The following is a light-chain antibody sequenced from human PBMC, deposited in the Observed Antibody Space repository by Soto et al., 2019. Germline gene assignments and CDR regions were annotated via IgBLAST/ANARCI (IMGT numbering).Light chain of an antibody. CDR1: SSDVGSYYR. Sequence: QSVLTQPPSVSGSPGQSVAISCTGTSSDVGSYYRVSWYQQPPGTAPKLMIYDVSNRPSGVPDRFSGSKSGNTASLTISGLQADDEADYYCSSYTSSSTDVFGTGTKLTVL. J-gene: IGLJ1*01. V-gene: IGLV2-18*02. CDR3: SSYTSSSTDV. CDR2: DVS.